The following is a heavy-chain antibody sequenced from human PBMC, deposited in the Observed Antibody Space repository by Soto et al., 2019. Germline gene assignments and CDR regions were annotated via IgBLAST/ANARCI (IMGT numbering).Heavy chain of an antibody. D-gene: IGHD3-10*01. CDR3: ANSGEYYYYGMDV. V-gene: IGHV1-2*04. Sequence: ASVKVSCKASGYTFTGYYMHWVRQAPGQGLEWMGWINPNSGGTNYAQKFQGWVTMTRDTSISTAYMELSGLRSDDTAVYYCANSGEYYYYGMDVWGQGTTVTVSS. CDR2: INPNSGGT. CDR1: GYTFTGYY. J-gene: IGHJ6*02.